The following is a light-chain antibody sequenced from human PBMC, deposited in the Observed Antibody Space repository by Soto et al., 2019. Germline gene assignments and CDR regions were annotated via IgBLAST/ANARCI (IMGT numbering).Light chain of an antibody. CDR1: SGHSNYA. Sequence: VLTQSPSASASLGASVKLTCTLSSGHSNYAIAWHQQQSEKGPRYLMKLNSDGSHSKGDGIPDRFSGSSSGAERYLTISSLQSEDEADYYCQTWGSDIVVYGGGTKLTVL. V-gene: IGLV4-69*01. CDR2: LNSDGSH. J-gene: IGLJ2*01. CDR3: QTWGSDIVV.